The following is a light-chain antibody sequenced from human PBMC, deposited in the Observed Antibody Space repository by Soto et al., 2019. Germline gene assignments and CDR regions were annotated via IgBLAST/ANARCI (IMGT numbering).Light chain of an antibody. V-gene: IGKV3D-20*02. CDR2: DAS. CDR3: QQRCDWPPIT. Sequence: EIVLTQSPGTLSLSPGERATPSCRASTSVSSGYLAWYPQKPGQAPRLLIYDASNRAAGVPYTFRGSGSGTDFPPTISSVEPEDFGVYYWQQRCDWPPITFGQGTRLESK. CDR1: TSVSSGY. J-gene: IGKJ5*01.